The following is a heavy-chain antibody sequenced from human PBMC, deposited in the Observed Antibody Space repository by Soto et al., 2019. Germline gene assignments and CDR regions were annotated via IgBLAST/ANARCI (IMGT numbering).Heavy chain of an antibody. J-gene: IGHJ3*02. CDR2: IRSKANSYAT. Sequence: EVQLVESGGGLVQPGGSLKLSCAASGLTFSGSAMHWVRQASGKGLEWVGRIRSKANSYATAYAASVKGRFTISRDDSKNTAYLQMNSLKTEDTAVYYCTRHPDWNYERAFDIWGQGTMVTVSS. V-gene: IGHV3-73*02. CDR3: TRHPDWNYERAFDI. CDR1: GLTFSGSA. D-gene: IGHD1-7*01.